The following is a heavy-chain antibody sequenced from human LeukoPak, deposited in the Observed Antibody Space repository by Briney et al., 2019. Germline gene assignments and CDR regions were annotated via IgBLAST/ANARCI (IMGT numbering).Heavy chain of an antibody. Sequence: GGTLRLSCAASGFTFSSYGMSWVRQAPGKGLEWVSAISGSGGSTYYADSVKGRFTISRDNSKNTLYLQMNSLRAEDTAVYYCAKGPRYSHGYGGAYNWFDPWGQGTLVTVSS. CDR1: GFTFSSYG. V-gene: IGHV3-23*01. CDR2: ISGSGGST. D-gene: IGHD5-18*01. J-gene: IGHJ5*02. CDR3: AKGPRYSHGYGGAYNWFDP.